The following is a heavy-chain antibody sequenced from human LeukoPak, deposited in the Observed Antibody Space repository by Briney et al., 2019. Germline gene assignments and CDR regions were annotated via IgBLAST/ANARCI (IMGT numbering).Heavy chain of an antibody. Sequence: PSETLSLTCAVYGGSFSGYYWSWIRQPPGKGLEWIGEINHSGSTNYNPSLKSRVTISVDTSKNQFSLKLSSVTAADTAVYYCARSLPIGGNSGLFDYWGQGTLVTVSS. CDR1: GGSFSGYY. CDR2: INHSGST. D-gene: IGHD4-23*01. J-gene: IGHJ4*02. V-gene: IGHV4-34*01. CDR3: ARSLPIGGNSGLFDY.